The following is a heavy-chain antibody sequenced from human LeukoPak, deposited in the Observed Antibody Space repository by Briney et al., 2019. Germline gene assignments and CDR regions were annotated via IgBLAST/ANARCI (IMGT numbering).Heavy chain of an antibody. V-gene: IGHV3-23*01. CDR2: ISGSGGST. J-gene: IGHJ4*02. Sequence: GGSLRLSCAASGFTFSSYAMSWVRQAPGKGLEWVSAISGSGGSTYYADSVKGRFTISRNNPKNTLYLQMNSLRAEDTAVYYCAKYLGCSGGSCYRPFDYWGQGTLVTVSS. CDR1: GFTFSSYA. D-gene: IGHD2-15*01. CDR3: AKYLGCSGGSCYRPFDY.